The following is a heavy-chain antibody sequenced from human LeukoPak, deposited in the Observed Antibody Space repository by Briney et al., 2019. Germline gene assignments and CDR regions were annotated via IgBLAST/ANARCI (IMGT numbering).Heavy chain of an antibody. CDR1: GYTFTSYG. V-gene: IGHV1-18*01. D-gene: IGHD2-2*01. Sequence: GASVKVSCKASGYTFTSYGINWVRQAPGQGLEWMGWISAYNGNTNYAQKLQGRVTMTTDTSTSTAYMELRSLRSDDTAVYYCARTKRSSTLNYFDYWGQGTLVTVSS. CDR2: ISAYNGNT. CDR3: ARTKRSSTLNYFDY. J-gene: IGHJ4*02.